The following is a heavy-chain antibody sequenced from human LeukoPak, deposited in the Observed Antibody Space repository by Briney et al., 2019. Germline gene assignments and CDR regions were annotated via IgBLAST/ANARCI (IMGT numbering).Heavy chain of an antibody. V-gene: IGHV3-74*01. CDR3: VRDGRGDYPKFDL. D-gene: IGHD4-17*01. CDR2: IYTDGSRT. CDR1: GITFSNYW. Sequence: PGGSLRLSCTASGITFSNYWMRWVRQAPGKGLVWVSRIYTDGSRTNYADSVKGRFTISRDNARNTLILEMNSLTAEDTAVYYCVRDGRGDYPKFDLWGQGALVTVSS. J-gene: IGHJ4*02.